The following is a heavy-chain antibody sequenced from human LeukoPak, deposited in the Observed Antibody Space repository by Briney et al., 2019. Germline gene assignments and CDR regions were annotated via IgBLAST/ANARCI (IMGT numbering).Heavy chain of an antibody. V-gene: IGHV1-2*02. CDR2: INSNSGGT. CDR1: GYTFTGYY. J-gene: IGHJ4*02. D-gene: IGHD1-26*01. Sequence: ASVKVSCKPSGYTFTGYYMHWVRQAPGQGPEWMGWINSNSGGTKYAQKFQDRVTMTRDTSISTAYMELSMLTSDDTAVYYCARIVGATWGNYFDYWGQGTLVTVSS. CDR3: ARIVGATWGNYFDY.